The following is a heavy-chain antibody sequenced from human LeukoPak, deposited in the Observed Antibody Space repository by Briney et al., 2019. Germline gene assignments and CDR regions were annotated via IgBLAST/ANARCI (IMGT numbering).Heavy chain of an antibody. CDR1: GYRFSRYV. V-gene: IGHV1-18*01. J-gene: IGHJ6*03. Sequence: VASVKVSCKASGYRFSRYVISWVRQAPGQGLEWMGWISVFNSDTKYPQKLKGRVSVTADTSTDTAYLELRSLKADDTGVYYCARAHGYYYYMEVWGKGTTVTVSS. CDR2: ISVFNSDT. CDR3: ARAHGYYYYMEV.